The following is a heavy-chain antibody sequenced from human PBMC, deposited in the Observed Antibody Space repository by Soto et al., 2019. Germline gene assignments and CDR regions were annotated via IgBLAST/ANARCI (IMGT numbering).Heavy chain of an antibody. CDR1: GYTFTSYA. CDR3: ARETAVGIAVAGRSWFDP. D-gene: IGHD6-19*01. V-gene: IGHV1-3*01. CDR2: INAGNGNT. J-gene: IGHJ5*02. Sequence: QVQLVQSGAEMKKPGASVKVSCKASGYTFTSYAMHWVRQAPGQRREWMGWINAGNGNTKYSQKFQRSVTITRDISESTGYMELSSLRSEDTAVYYCARETAVGIAVAGRSWFDPWGQGTLVPVS.